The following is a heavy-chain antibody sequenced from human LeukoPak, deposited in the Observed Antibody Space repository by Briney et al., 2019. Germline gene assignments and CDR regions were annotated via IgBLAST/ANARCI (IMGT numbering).Heavy chain of an antibody. CDR2: IYHSGST. D-gene: IGHD4-17*01. CDR1: GGSISSSNW. J-gene: IGHJ6*02. Sequence: SGTLSLTCAVSGGSISSSNWWSWVRQPPGKGLEWIGEIYHSGSTNYNPSLKSRVTISVDKSKNQFSLKLSSVTAADTAVYYCARIYGDYAGSTYGMDVWGQGTTVTVSS. CDR3: ARIYGDYAGSTYGMDV. V-gene: IGHV4-4*02.